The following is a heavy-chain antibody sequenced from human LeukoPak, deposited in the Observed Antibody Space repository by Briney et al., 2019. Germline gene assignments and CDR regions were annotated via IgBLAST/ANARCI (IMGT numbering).Heavy chain of an antibody. Sequence: PGGSLRLSCAASGFTFSSYWMHWVRQAPGKGLEWVAFMRYDGSNKYYADSVKGRFTISRDNSKNTLYLQMNSLRAEDTAVYYCAKDLIVAVTTDDAGFDYWGQGTLVTVSS. D-gene: IGHD4-17*01. CDR3: AKDLIVAVTTDDAGFDY. CDR2: MRYDGSNK. V-gene: IGHV3-30*02. CDR1: GFTFSSYW. J-gene: IGHJ4*02.